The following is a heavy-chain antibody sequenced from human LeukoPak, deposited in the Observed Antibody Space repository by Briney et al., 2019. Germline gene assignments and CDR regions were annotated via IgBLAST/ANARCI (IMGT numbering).Heavy chain of an antibody. Sequence: PGGSLRLSCAASGFTFSSYSMNWVRQAPGKGLEWVSYISSSSSTIYYADSVKGRFTISRDNAKNSLYLQMNSLRAEDTAMYYSARDPRGVRFLEWLHHYYYYMDVWGKGTTVTVSS. J-gene: IGHJ6*03. V-gene: IGHV3-48*01. D-gene: IGHD3-3*01. CDR2: ISSSSSTI. CDR3: ARDPRGVRFLEWLHHYYYYMDV. CDR1: GFTFSSYS.